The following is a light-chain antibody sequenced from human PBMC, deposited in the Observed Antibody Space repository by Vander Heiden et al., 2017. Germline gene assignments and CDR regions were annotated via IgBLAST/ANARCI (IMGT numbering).Light chain of an antibody. CDR3: MQATHWYT. CDR2: KVS. J-gene: IGKJ2*01. V-gene: IGKV2-30*01. Sequence: IVMTQSPLPLPVTLGQAASISCRSSQSLVYSDGDTYLNLFQQRPGQPPRRLIYKVSQRDSGVPDRFSGSGSGTDFTLNISSVEAEDVGIYYCMQATHWYTFGQGTRLEIK. CDR1: QSLVYSDGDTY.